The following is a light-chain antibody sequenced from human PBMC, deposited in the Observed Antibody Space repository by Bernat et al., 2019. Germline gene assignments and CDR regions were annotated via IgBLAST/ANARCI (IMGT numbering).Light chain of an antibody. J-gene: IGLJ2*01. CDR1: NTDVGSYNL. CDR3: FSYVGSYTVI. CDR2: EDS. Sequence: QSALTQPASVSGFPGQSITISCTGTNTDVGSYNLVSWYQQHPGKATKLMIYEDSKRPSGVSNRFSGSKSVNTASLTISGLQAEDEADYYCFSYVGSYTVIFGGGTKLTVL. V-gene: IGLV2-23*01.